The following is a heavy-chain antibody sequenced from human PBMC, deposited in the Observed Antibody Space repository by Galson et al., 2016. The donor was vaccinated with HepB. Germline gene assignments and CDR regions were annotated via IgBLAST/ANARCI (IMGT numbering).Heavy chain of an antibody. D-gene: IGHD1/OR15-1a*01. CDR3: VHTRQWNSGRSFAF. V-gene: IGHV2-5*02. J-gene: IGHJ2*01. CDR2: IYWDDDK. Sequence: PALVKPTQTLTLTCTLSGFTISSRGVGVAWIRQPPGKALDWLALIYWDDDKWHSPSLKSRLTVTKDTSTNQVFLRMTNMDPVDAGTYYCVHTRQWNSGRSFAFWGPGTQVTVSS. CDR1: GFTISSRGVG.